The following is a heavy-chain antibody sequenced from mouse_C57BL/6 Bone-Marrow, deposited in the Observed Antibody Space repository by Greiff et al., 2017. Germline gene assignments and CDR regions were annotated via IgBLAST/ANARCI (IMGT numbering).Heavy chain of an antibody. CDR3: TTHYDYLWFAY. V-gene: IGHV14-4*01. CDR2: IDPENGDT. CDR1: GFNIKDDY. Sequence: VQLKESGAELVRPGASVKLSCTASGFNIKDDYMHWVKQRPEQGLEWIGWIDPENGDTEYASKFQGKATITADTSSNTAYLQLSSLTSEDTAVYDCTTHYDYLWFAYWGQGTLVTVSA. J-gene: IGHJ3*01. D-gene: IGHD2-4*01.